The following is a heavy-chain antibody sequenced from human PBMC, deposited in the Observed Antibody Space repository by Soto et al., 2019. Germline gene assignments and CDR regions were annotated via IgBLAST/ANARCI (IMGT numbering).Heavy chain of an antibody. V-gene: IGHV3-23*01. Sequence: PGGSLRLSCAASGFTFSSYAMSWVRQAPGKGLEWVSSISGSGGGTYYADSVKGRFTFSRDNSKNTLYLQMNSLRAEDTAVYYCARVAYVGYYFDYWGQGTLVTVSS. J-gene: IGHJ4*02. CDR2: ISGSGGGT. D-gene: IGHD1-26*01. CDR3: ARVAYVGYYFDY. CDR1: GFTFSSYA.